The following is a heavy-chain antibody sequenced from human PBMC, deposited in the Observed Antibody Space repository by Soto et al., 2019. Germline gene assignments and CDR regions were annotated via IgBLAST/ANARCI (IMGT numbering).Heavy chain of an antibody. D-gene: IGHD2-2*01. CDR2: INPTTGGT. CDR3: ARGYCSSIGCSHYFDY. J-gene: IGHJ4*02. Sequence: ASVKVSCKASGYTFTGNYLHWVRLAPGQGLEWMALINPTTGGTDYAQKFQGRVTMTWDTSISTAYMELSSLRSDDTAIYYCARGYCSSIGCSHYFDYWGQGTLVTVYS. V-gene: IGHV1-2*02. CDR1: GYTFTGNY.